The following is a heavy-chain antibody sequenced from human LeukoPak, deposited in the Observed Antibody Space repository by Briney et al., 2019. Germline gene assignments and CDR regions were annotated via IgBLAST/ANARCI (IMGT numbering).Heavy chain of an antibody. CDR3: ARDDSSGYYYEWYFDY. D-gene: IGHD3-22*01. CDR2: IFYSGST. CDR1: GGSISGYH. J-gene: IGHJ4*02. V-gene: IGHV4-59*12. Sequence: SETLSLTCTVSGGSISGYHWSWNRQPPGKGPEWIGNIFYSGSTNYNPSLKSRVTISVDTSKNQFSLKLSSVTAADTAVYYCARDDSSGYYYEWYFDYWGQGTLVTVSS.